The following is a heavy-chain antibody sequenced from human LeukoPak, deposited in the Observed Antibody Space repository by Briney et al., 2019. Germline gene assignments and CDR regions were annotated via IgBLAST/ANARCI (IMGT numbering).Heavy chain of an antibody. Sequence: PGGSLRLSCAASGFTFSSYSMNWVRQAPGKGLEWVSSITSSRTYIYYADSVKGRFTISRDNAKNSVYLQMNSLRAEDTAVYYCARGSKPIGYWGQGTLVTVSS. CDR2: ITSSRTYI. CDR3: ARGSKPIGY. D-gene: IGHD3-10*01. CDR1: GFTFSSYS. J-gene: IGHJ4*02. V-gene: IGHV3-21*01.